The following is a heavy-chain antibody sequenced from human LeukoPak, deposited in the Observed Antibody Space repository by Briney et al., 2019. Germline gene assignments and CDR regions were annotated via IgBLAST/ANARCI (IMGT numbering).Heavy chain of an antibody. D-gene: IGHD3-10*01. CDR3: ARDRRYFGSGSSIDY. J-gene: IGHJ4*02. Sequence: ASVEVSCKASGYTFIGYYIHWVRQAPGQGVEWMGWINPNGGGTNYGEQFQGRVTMTRDTSFNTAYMEVSGLRYDDTAVYYCARDRRYFGSGSSIDYWGQGTMVTVSS. CDR1: GYTFIGYY. CDR2: INPNGGGT. V-gene: IGHV1-2*02.